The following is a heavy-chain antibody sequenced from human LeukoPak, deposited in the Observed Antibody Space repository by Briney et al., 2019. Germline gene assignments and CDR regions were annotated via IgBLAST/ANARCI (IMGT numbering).Heavy chain of an antibody. V-gene: IGHV1-46*01. CDR1: GYTFTSYY. J-gene: IGHJ4*02. CDR3: ARDTLNIVLMVYAIWGPFDY. CDR2: INPSGGST. Sequence: GASVKVSCKASGYTFTSYYMHWVRQAPGQGLEWMGIINPSGGSTSYAQKFQGRVTMTRDTSTSTVYMELSSLRSEDTAVYYCARDTLNIVLMVYAIWGPFDYWGQGTLVTVSS. D-gene: IGHD2-8*01.